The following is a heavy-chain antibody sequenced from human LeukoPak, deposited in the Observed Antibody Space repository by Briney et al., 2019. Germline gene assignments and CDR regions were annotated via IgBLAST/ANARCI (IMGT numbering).Heavy chain of an antibody. D-gene: IGHD3-9*01. CDR2: IYYSGST. J-gene: IGHJ4*02. CDR1: GGSICSYY. Sequence: SETLSLTCTVSGGSICSYYWSWIRQPPGKGLEWIGYIYYSGSTNYNPSLKSRVTISVDTSKNQFSLKLSSVTAADTAVHYCASYDILTGHDYWGQGTLVTVSS. CDR3: ASYDILTGHDY. V-gene: IGHV4-59*08.